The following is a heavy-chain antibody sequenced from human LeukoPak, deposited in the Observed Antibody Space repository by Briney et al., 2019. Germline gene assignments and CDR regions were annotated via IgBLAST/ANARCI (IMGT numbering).Heavy chain of an antibody. Sequence: GGSLRHSCAASGFSFSSYGMHWVRQAPGKGLEWEAFIRYDGSIKYYPDSVKGRFTISRDNSKNTLYLQMNSVSTEETALDYCAKDSGRDSSGYVPGDYWGQGTLVTVSS. V-gene: IGHV3-30*02. CDR1: GFSFSSYG. D-gene: IGHD3-22*01. CDR3: AKDSGRDSSGYVPGDY. J-gene: IGHJ4*02. CDR2: IRYDGSIK.